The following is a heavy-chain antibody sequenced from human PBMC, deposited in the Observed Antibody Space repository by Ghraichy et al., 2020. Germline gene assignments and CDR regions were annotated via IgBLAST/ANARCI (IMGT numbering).Heavy chain of an antibody. J-gene: IGHJ5*02. D-gene: IGHD3-3*01. Sequence: GGSLRLSCAASGFTFSSYGMHWVRQAPGKGLEWVAVISYDGSNKYYADSVKGRFTISRDNSKNTLYLQMNSLRAEDTAVYYCARESRSGYWYWFDPWGQGTLVTVSS. CDR3: ARESRSGYWYWFDP. CDR2: ISYDGSNK. V-gene: IGHV3-30*03. CDR1: GFTFSSYG.